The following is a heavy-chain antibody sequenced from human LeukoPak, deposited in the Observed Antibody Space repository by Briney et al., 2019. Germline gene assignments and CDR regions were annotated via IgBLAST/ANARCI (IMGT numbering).Heavy chain of an antibody. J-gene: IGHJ5*02. Sequence: ASVKVSCKASGYTFSGYYMHWVRQAPGQGLEWMGWINPNSGGTKNAQKFQGRVTMTRDTSISTAYMELSRLRSDDTAVYYCAREAETTLNWFDPWGQGTLVTVSS. CDR1: GYTFSGYY. D-gene: IGHD1-1*01. CDR2: INPNSGGT. CDR3: AREAETTLNWFDP. V-gene: IGHV1-2*02.